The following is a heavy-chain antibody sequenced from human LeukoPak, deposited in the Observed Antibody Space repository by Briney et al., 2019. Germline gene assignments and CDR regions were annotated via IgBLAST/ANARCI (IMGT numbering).Heavy chain of an antibody. CDR2: ISAYNGNT. Sequence: ASVKVSCKASGYTFTSYGIGWVRQAPGQGLEWMGWISAYNGNTNYAQKLQGRVTMTTDTSTSTAYMELRSLRSDDTAVYYCARDRCSSTSCKPYYYYYGMDVWGQGTTVTVSS. J-gene: IGHJ6*02. D-gene: IGHD2-2*01. CDR3: ARDRCSSTSCKPYYYYYGMDV. CDR1: GYTFTSYG. V-gene: IGHV1-18*01.